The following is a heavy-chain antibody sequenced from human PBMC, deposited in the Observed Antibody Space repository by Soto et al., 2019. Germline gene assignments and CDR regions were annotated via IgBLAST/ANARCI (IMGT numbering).Heavy chain of an antibody. V-gene: IGHV1-69*01. Sequence: QEHLVQSGAEVKKPGSSVKVSCKDSGGLFSSYAISWVRQAPGQGLEWMGGIIPVFGTPFYAQKFQGRVTITADESTNTAYLELSSLRSEDTAMYYCARGDSPYVWFSELWGQGSLVTVSS. J-gene: IGHJ4*02. D-gene: IGHD3-16*01. CDR2: IIPVFGTP. CDR3: ARGDSPYVWFSEL. CDR1: GGLFSSYA.